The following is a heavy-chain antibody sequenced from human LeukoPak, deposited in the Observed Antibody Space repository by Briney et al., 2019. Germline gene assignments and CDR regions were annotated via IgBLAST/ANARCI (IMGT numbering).Heavy chain of an antibody. D-gene: IGHD6-19*01. CDR3: ARETGYSSGRKRRPHMDV. CDR1: GGSFSGYY. Sequence: SETLSLTCAVYGGSFSGYYWSWIRQPPGKGLERIGKINHSGSTNYNPSLKSRVTISVDTSKNQFSLKLSSVTAADTAVYYCARETGYSSGRKRRPHMDVWGKGTTVTVSS. V-gene: IGHV4-34*01. J-gene: IGHJ6*04. CDR2: INHSGST.